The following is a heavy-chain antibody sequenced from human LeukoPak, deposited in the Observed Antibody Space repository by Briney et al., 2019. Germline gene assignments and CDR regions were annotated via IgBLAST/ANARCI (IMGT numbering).Heavy chain of an antibody. CDR1: GFTFSSYS. CDR2: ISSSSAI. Sequence: GGSLRLSCAASGFTFSSYSINWVRQAPGKGLEWVSYISSSSAIYYADSVKGRFTISRDNAKNSLYLQMSSLRAEDTAVYYCARGIAVAGPFDYWGQGTLVTVSS. V-gene: IGHV3-48*01. CDR3: ARGIAVAGPFDY. J-gene: IGHJ4*02. D-gene: IGHD6-19*01.